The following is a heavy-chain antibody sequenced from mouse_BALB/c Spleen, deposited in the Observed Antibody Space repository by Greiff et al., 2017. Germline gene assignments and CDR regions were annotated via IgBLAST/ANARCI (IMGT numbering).Heavy chain of an antibody. J-gene: IGHJ4*01. CDR1: GYSITSGYY. CDR2: ISYDGSN. V-gene: IGHV3-6*02. Sequence: DVQLQESGPGLVKPSQSLSLTCSVTGYSITSGYYWNWIRQFPGNKLEWMGYISYDGSNNYNPSLENRISITRDTSKNQFFLKLNSVTTEDTATYYCARDNYRYNAMDYWGQGTSVTVSS. D-gene: IGHD2-14*01. CDR3: ARDNYRYNAMDY.